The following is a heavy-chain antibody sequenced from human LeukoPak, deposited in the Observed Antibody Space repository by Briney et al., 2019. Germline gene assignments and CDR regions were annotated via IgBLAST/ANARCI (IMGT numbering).Heavy chain of an antibody. D-gene: IGHD1-26*01. CDR1: GFTFSSYG. J-gene: IGHJ1*01. Sequence: GGSLRLSCAASGFTFSSYGMHWVRQAPGKGLEWVAFIRYDGSNKYYADSVKGRFTISRDNSKNTLYLQMNSLRAEDTAVYYCAKDPGIVGATFPHWGQGTLVTVSS. CDR3: AKDPGIVGATFPH. V-gene: IGHV3-30*02. CDR2: IRYDGSNK.